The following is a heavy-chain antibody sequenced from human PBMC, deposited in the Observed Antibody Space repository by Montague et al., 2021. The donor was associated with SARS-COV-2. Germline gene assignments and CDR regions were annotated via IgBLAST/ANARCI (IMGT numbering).Heavy chain of an antibody. CDR1: GFSLSTSAVG. CDR3: AHLHTGFWSAYYST. J-gene: IGHJ5*02. CDR2: IYWDDDK. Sequence: PALVKPTQTLTLTCTFSGFSLSTSAVGVGWIRQPPGKALQWPALIYWDDDKRYSPSLKTRLTVTKDTSKNQVVLTMTNMDPVGTATYYCAHLHTGFWSAYYSTWGQGTLVTVSS. D-gene: IGHD3-3*01. V-gene: IGHV2-5*02.